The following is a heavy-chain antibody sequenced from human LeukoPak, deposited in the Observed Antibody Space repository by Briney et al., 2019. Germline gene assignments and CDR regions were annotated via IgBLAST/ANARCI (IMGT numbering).Heavy chain of an antibody. V-gene: IGHV1-2*02. D-gene: IGHD2-2*01. Sequence: ASVKVSCKASGYTFTGYYMHWVRQAPGQGLEWWGWINPNSSGTNYAQKFQGRVTMTRDTSISTAYMELSRLRSDDTAVYYCAWGPGIVVVPAATDAFDIWGQGTMVTVSS. CDR2: INPNSSGT. J-gene: IGHJ3*02. CDR1: GYTFTGYY. CDR3: AWGPGIVVVPAATDAFDI.